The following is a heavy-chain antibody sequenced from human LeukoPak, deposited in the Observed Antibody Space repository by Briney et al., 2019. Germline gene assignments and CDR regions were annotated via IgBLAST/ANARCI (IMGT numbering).Heavy chain of an antibody. Sequence: AASVKVSCKASGGTFSSYAISWVRQAPGQGLEWMGGIIPIFGTANYAQKFQGRVTITADESTSTAYMEPSSLRSEDTAVYYCARAPPHTYGDNYYFDYWGQGTLVTVSS. CDR3: ARAPPHTYGDNYYFDY. J-gene: IGHJ4*02. V-gene: IGHV1-69*13. CDR1: GGTFSSYA. CDR2: IIPIFGTA. D-gene: IGHD4-17*01.